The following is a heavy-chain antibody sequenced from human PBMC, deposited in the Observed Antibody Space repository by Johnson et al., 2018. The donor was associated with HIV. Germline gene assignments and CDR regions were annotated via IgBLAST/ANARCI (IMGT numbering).Heavy chain of an antibody. CDR2: IKQDGSEK. V-gene: IGHV3-7*02. J-gene: IGHJ3*02. D-gene: IGHD3-16*01. CDR3: AKPPSMGADAFDI. Sequence: MLLVESGGGLVQPGGSLRLSCAASGFTFSSYWMSWVRQAPGKGLEWVANIKQDGSEKYYVDSVKGRFTISRDNAKNSLYLQMNSLRAEDTGVYYCAKPPSMGADAFDIWGQGTMVTVSS. CDR1: GFTFSSYW.